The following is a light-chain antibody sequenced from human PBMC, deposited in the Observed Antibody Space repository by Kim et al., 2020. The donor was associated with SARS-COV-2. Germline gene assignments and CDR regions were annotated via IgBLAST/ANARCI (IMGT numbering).Light chain of an antibody. J-gene: IGLJ2*01. CDR2: RNN. CDR1: SSKIGAGYD. Sequence: QRGTISCTGSSSKIGAGYDVHWYRQLPGTAPKLLIYRNNNRPSGVPDRFSGSKSGTSASLAITGLQAEDEADYYCQSYDSSLNVVVFGGGTQLTVL. V-gene: IGLV1-40*01. CDR3: QSYDSSLNVVV.